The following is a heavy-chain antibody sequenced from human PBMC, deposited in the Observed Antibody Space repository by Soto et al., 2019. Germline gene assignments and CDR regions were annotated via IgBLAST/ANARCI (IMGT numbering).Heavy chain of an antibody. V-gene: IGHV3-30*18. CDR2: ILYDGSNK. CDR1: WFNFRDHG. CDR3: AKSRDAYNFYFYYGMDV. D-gene: IGHD2-2*01. Sequence: GGALSLSSAAAWFNFRDHGGRLVRQTPGKVLEWVALILYDGSNKYYADSVKGRFTISRDNSKNTLYLQVSSLRAEDTAVYYCAKSRDAYNFYFYYGMDVWGQGTTVTVSS. J-gene: IGHJ6*02.